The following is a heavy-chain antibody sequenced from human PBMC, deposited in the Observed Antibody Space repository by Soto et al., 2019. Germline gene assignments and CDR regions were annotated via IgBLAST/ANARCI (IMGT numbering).Heavy chain of an antibody. D-gene: IGHD6-13*01. J-gene: IGHJ5*02. CDR3: ARGPSRGIAAGP. Sequence: QVQLVQSGAEVKKPGSSVKVSCKASGGTFSSYTISWVRQAPGQGLEWMGRIIPILGIANYAQKFQGRVTITADKSTSTAYMELSSLRSEDTAVYYCARGPSRGIAAGPWGHGTLVTVSS. CDR2: IIPILGIA. CDR1: GGTFSSYT. V-gene: IGHV1-69*02.